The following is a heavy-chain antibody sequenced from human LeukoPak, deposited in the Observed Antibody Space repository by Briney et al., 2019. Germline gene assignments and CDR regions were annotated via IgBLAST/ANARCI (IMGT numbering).Heavy chain of an antibody. CDR1: GFTFSSYS. D-gene: IGHD5-12*01. Sequence: GSLRLSCAVSGFTFSSYSMNWVRQAPGKGLEWVSSISSSSSYIYYADSVKGRFTISRGNAKNSLYLQMNSLRAEDTAVYYCVRAPLPGYDFEFSGAYYYYGMDVWGQGTTVTVSS. J-gene: IGHJ6*02. CDR3: VRAPLPGYDFEFSGAYYYYGMDV. CDR2: ISSSSSYI. V-gene: IGHV3-21*01.